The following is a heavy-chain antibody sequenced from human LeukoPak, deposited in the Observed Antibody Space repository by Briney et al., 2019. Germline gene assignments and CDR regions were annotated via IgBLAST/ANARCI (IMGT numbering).Heavy chain of an antibody. D-gene: IGHD3-10*01. V-gene: IGHV1-2*02. CDR3: ARLGSEVRAPYNWFDP. CDR1: GYTFTGYY. CDR2: INPNSGGT. Sequence: GASVKVSCKASGYTFTGYYMHWVRQAPGQGLEWMGWINPNSGGTNYAQKFQGRVTMTRDTPISTAYMELSRLRSDDTAVYYCARLGSEVRAPYNWFDPWGQGTLVTVSS. J-gene: IGHJ5*02.